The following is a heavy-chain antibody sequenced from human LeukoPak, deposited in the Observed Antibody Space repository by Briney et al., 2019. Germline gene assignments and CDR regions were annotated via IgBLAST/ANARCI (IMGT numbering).Heavy chain of an antibody. V-gene: IGHV4-34*01. CDR2: VYHSGYT. D-gene: IGHD4-17*01. Sequence: PSETLSLTCAVSGTSFSSYYWSWIRQPPGKGLEWIGEVYHSGYTNDNPSLKSRVTISVDTSKNQFSLRLRSVTAADTGVYFCARMTTGHDFWGQGTLVTVSS. CDR3: ARMTTGHDF. CDR1: GTSFSSYY. J-gene: IGHJ4*02.